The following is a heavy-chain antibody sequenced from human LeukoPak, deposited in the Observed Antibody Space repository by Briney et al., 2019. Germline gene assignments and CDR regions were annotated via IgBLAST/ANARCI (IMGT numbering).Heavy chain of an antibody. CDR3: AREDGYNPGDY. CDR1: GFTFSSYA. Sequence: GRSLRLSCAASGFTFSSYAMHWVRQAPGKGLEWVAVISYDGSNKYYADSVKGRFTISRDNSKNTLYLQINSLRAEDTAVYYCAREDGYNPGDYWGQGTLVTVSS. D-gene: IGHD5-24*01. V-gene: IGHV3-30-3*01. J-gene: IGHJ4*02. CDR2: ISYDGSNK.